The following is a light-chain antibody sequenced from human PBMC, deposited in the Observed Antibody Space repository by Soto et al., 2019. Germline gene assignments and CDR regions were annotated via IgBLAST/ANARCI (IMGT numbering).Light chain of an antibody. V-gene: IGLV2-14*03. CDR1: NSDVGGYNY. CDR2: DVS. J-gene: IGLJ3*02. CDR3: GSYTSTSAPWV. Sequence: QSVLTQPASVSGSPGQSITISCTGTNSDVGGYNYVSWYQQHPGKAPKLMIYDVSDRPSGVSNRFSGSKSGTTASLTISGLQAEDEADYYCGSYTSTSAPWVFGGGTKLTVL.